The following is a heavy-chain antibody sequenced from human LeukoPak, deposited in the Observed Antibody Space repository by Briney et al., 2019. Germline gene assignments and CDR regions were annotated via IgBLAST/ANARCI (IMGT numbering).Heavy chain of an antibody. J-gene: IGHJ2*01. CDR2: IDPSASQT. V-gene: IGHV5-10-1*01. Sequence: GESLSISCHGSAYRFISTGISWVRQMPGRGLEWMGRIDPSASQTNYNPSFRGHLTISVDTSVSTAYLQWNSLKASDTAIYYCARRNRDKSISLDLWGPGTVVTVSS. CDR1: AYRFISTG. D-gene: IGHD5-24*01. CDR3: ARRNRDKSISLDL.